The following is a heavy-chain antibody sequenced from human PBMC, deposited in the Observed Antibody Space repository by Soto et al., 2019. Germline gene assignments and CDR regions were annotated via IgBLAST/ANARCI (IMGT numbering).Heavy chain of an antibody. V-gene: IGHV4-4*07. CDR3: ARDTFDSGGRYTEGWFDP. CDR1: YGSISSYY. CDR2: IYASGST. Sequence: SETLSLTWTVSYGSISSYYWSWIRRPAGKGLEWIGRIYASGSTNYNPSLKSRVTMSVVTSKNQFSLKLTSVTAADTALYYCARDTFDSGGRYTEGWFDPWGQGTLVTSPQ. J-gene: IGHJ5*02. D-gene: IGHD2-15*01.